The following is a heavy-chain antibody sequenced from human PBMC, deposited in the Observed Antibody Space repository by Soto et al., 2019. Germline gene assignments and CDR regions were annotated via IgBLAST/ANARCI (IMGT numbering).Heavy chain of an antibody. D-gene: IGHD6-13*01. CDR3: ARASTPIAAAGTHDY. J-gene: IGHJ4*02. CDR2: ISAYNGNT. Sequence: ASVKVSCKASGYTFTSYGISWVRQAPGQGLEWMGWISAYNGNTNYAQKLQGRVTMTTDTSTSTAYMELRSLRSDDTAVYYCARASTPIAAAGTHDYWGQGTLVTVSS. V-gene: IGHV1-18*01. CDR1: GYTFTSYG.